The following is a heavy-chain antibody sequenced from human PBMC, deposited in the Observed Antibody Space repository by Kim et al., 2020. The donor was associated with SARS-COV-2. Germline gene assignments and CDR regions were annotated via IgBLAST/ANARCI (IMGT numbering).Heavy chain of an antibody. D-gene: IGHD3-16*01. CDR2: ISWNSGSI. V-gene: IGHV3-9*01. CDR1: GFTFDDYA. J-gene: IGHJ4*02. Sequence: GRSLRLSCAASGFTFDDYAMHWVRQAPGKGLEWVSGISWNSGSIGYADSVKGRFTISRDNAKNSLYLQMNSLRAEDTALYYCAKDRPGGFDWGQGTLVTVSS. CDR3: AKDRPGGFD.